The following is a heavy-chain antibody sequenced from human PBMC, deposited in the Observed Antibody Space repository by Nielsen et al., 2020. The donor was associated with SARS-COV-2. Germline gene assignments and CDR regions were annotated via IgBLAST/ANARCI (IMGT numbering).Heavy chain of an antibody. Sequence: GESLKISCAASGFTFSSYSMNWVRQAPGKGLEWVSYISSSSTIYYADSVKGRFTISRDNAKNSLYLQMNSLRDEDTAVYYCAREGDALVVPAARGYGMDVWGQGTTVTVSS. CDR3: AREGDALVVPAARGYGMDV. V-gene: IGHV3-48*02. CDR2: ISSSSTI. D-gene: IGHD2-2*01. CDR1: GFTFSSYS. J-gene: IGHJ6*02.